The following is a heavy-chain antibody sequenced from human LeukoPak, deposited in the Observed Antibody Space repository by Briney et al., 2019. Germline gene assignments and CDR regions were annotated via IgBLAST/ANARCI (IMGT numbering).Heavy chain of an antibody. Sequence: PGGSLRLSCAASGFTFSSYSMNWVRQAPGKGLEWVSSISSSSSYIYYADSVKGRFTISRDNAKNSLYLQMNSLRAEDTAVYYCARGGGFLYWFDPWGQGTLVTVSS. D-gene: IGHD2/OR15-2a*01. CDR2: ISSSSSYI. CDR1: GFTFSSYS. J-gene: IGHJ5*02. V-gene: IGHV3-21*01. CDR3: ARGGGFLYWFDP.